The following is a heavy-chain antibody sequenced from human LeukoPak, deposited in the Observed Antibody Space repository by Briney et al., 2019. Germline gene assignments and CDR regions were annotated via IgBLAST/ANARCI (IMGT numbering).Heavy chain of an antibody. CDR2: IGYDGSQE. CDR3: ARDSGELRNSFDI. D-gene: IGHD1-7*01. J-gene: IGHJ3*02. CDR1: GFTYSNHG. Sequence: GGSLRLSCVASGFTYSNHGMHWVRQAPGRGLEWVAVIGYDGSQEYYADSVKGRFTISRDNSKNTLDLQMNSLRAEDTAVYYCARDSGELRNSFDIWGHGTMVTVSS. V-gene: IGHV3-33*01.